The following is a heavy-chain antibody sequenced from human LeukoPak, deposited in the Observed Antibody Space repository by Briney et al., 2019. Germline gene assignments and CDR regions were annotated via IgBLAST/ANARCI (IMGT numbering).Heavy chain of an antibody. V-gene: IGHV3-7*01. CDR1: GFTFSTYW. D-gene: IGHD6-19*01. CDR3: ARSRGVAGTSEFDP. J-gene: IGHJ5*02. CDR2: IKEDGSEK. Sequence: PGGSLRLSCTASGFTFSTYWMNWVRQAPGKGLEWVANIKEDGSEKYYVDSVKGRFTISRDNAKNSLYLQMNGLRPEDTAVYSCARSRGVAGTSEFDPRGQGTLVTVSS.